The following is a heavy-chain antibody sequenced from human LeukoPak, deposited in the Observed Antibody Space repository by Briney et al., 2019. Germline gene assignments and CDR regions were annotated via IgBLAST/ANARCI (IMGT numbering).Heavy chain of an antibody. V-gene: IGHV3-48*01. CDR3: ARGGYCSSTSCQNTDY. Sequence: GGSLRLSCAASGFTFSSYSMNWVRQAPGKGLEWVSYISSSSSTIYYADSVKGRFTISRDNAKNSLYLQMNSLRAEDTAVYYCARGGYCSSTSCQNTDYWAREPWSPSPQ. D-gene: IGHD2-2*01. CDR2: ISSSSSTI. CDR1: GFTFSSYS. J-gene: IGHJ4*02.